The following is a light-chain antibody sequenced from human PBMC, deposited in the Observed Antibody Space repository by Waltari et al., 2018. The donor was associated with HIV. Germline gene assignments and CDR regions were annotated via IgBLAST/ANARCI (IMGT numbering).Light chain of an antibody. CDR1: SSDVGGYKY. V-gene: IGLV2-8*01. CDR2: EVS. J-gene: IGLJ1*01. Sequence: QSALTQPPSASGSPGQSVTISCTGTSSDVGGYKYFSWYQLHPGKAPKLMIYEVSKRPSGVPDRFSGSKSGNTASLTVSGLQSEDEADYFCASYAGSTNVFGTGTKVTVL. CDR3: ASYAGSTNV.